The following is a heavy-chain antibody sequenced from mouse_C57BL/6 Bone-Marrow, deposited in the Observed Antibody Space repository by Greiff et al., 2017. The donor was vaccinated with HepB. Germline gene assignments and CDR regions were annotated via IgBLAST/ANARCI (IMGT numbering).Heavy chain of an antibody. CDR1: GYAFTNYL. Sequence: QVQLQQSGAELVRPGTSVKVSCKASGYAFTNYLIEWVKQRPGQGLEWIGVINPGSGGTNYNEKFKGKATLTADKSSSTAYMQLSSLTSEDSAVYFCARNYDYDKVFAYWGQGTLVTVS. CDR3: ARNYDYDKVFAY. J-gene: IGHJ3*01. V-gene: IGHV1-54*01. CDR2: INPGSGGT. D-gene: IGHD2-4*01.